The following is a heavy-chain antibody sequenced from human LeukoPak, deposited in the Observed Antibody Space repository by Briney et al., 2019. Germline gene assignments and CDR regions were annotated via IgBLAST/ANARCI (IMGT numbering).Heavy chain of an antibody. CDR2: ISYSATT. Sequence: SETLSLTCAVFGFPISSGFSWAWIRQSPGKGPEWIASISYSATTYYKPSLESRLFISADTSNNQFSVRLTSVTAADTAVYYCARVGATPGIDPWGQGILVTVSS. CDR1: GFPISSGFS. J-gene: IGHJ5*02. D-gene: IGHD1-26*01. V-gene: IGHV4-38-2*01. CDR3: ARVGATPGIDP.